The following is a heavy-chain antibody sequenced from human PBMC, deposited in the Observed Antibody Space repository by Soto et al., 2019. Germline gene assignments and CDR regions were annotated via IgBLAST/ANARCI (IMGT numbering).Heavy chain of an antibody. Sequence: ASVNVSCKSSGYTFTSYCISWVRQAPGQGLECMGWISAYNGNTNYAQKLQGRVTMTTDTSTSTAYMELRSLRSDDTAVYYCARDKVVVVPAAISNYYYGMDVWGQGTTVTVSS. J-gene: IGHJ6*02. CDR2: ISAYNGNT. CDR1: GYTFTSYC. D-gene: IGHD2-2*01. CDR3: ARDKVVVVPAAISNYYYGMDV. V-gene: IGHV1-18*01.